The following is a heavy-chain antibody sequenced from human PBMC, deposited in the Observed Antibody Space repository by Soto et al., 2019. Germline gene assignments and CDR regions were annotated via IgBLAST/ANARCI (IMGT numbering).Heavy chain of an antibody. J-gene: IGHJ6*02. CDR1: GFTFSSYG. D-gene: IGHD3-9*01. V-gene: IGHV3-30*18. Sequence: SGGSLRLSCAASGFTFSSYGMHWVRQAPGKGLEWVAVISYDGSNKYYADSVKGRFTISRDNSKNTLYLQMNSLRAEDTAVYYCAKDLTFQVYYYYGMDVWGQGTTVTVSS. CDR2: ISYDGSNK. CDR3: AKDLTFQVYYYYGMDV.